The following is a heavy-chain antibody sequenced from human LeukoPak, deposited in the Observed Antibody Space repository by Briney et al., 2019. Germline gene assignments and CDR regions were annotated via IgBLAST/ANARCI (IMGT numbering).Heavy chain of an antibody. D-gene: IGHD1-26*01. Sequence: ASVKVSCKVSGYTLTELSMHWVRQAPGKGLEWMGGFDPEDGETIYAQKFQGRVTMTEDTSTDTAYMELSSLRSEDTAVYYCATVWVDGVGATEAFDYWGQGTLVTVSS. V-gene: IGHV1-24*01. CDR1: GYTLTELS. J-gene: IGHJ4*02. CDR3: ATVWVDGVGATEAFDY. CDR2: FDPEDGET.